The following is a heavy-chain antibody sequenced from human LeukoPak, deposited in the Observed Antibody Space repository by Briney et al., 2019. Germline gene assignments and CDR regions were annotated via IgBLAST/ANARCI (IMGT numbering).Heavy chain of an antibody. V-gene: IGHV2-5*01. CDR3: ASSRYDILTGHYNFDY. J-gene: IGHJ4*02. Sequence: KRSGPTLVNPTQTLTLTCTFSGFSLSTRGVGVGWIRQPPGKAPEWLALIYWNNDNRYSPSLKSRLTITKDTFKNQVVLTMTNMDPVDTATYYCASSRYDILTGHYNFDYWGQGTLVTVSS. D-gene: IGHD3-9*01. CDR1: GFSLSTRGVG. CDR2: IYWNNDN.